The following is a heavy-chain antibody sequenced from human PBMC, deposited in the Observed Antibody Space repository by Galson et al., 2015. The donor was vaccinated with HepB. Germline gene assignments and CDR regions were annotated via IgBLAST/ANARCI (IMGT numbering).Heavy chain of an antibody. CDR2: ISYDGSNK. J-gene: IGHJ4*02. V-gene: IGHV3-30*04. CDR1: GFTFSSYA. D-gene: IGHD3-10*01. CDR3: ARALLWFGPFDY. Sequence: SLRLSCAASGFTFSSYAMHWVRQAPGKGLEWVAVISYDGSNKYYADSVKGRFTISRDNSKNTLYLQMNSLRAEDMAVYYCARALLWFGPFDYWGQGTLVTVSS.